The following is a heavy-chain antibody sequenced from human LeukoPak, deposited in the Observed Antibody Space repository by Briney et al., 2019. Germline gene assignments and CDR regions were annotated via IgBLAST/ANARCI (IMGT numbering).Heavy chain of an antibody. CDR3: AKVRHIVVVPAQDLYCTNGVCYTGDY. CDR1: GFTFSSYG. J-gene: IGHJ4*02. D-gene: IGHD2-8*01. Sequence: GRSLRLSCAASGFTFSSYGMHWVRQAPGKGLEWVAVISYDGSNKYYADSVKGRFTISGDNSKNTLYLQMNSLRAEDTAVYYCAKVRHIVVVPAQDLYCTNGVCYTGDYWGQGTLVTVSS. CDR2: ISYDGSNK. V-gene: IGHV3-30*18.